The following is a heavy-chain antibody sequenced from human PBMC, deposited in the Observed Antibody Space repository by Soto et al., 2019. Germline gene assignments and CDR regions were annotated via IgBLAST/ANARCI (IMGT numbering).Heavy chain of an antibody. CDR2: INPNSGDT. J-gene: IGHJ6*02. V-gene: IGHV1-2*02. D-gene: IGHD1-26*01. CDR3: AKGGAIVAAGTIVYLYNAMDV. Sequence: ASVKVSCKASGYTFTGYYVHWVRQAPGQGVERMGWINPNSGDTYLAQRFQGRVTMNRDTSIGTAYMELRGLTSDDTAEYYCAKGGAIVAAGTIVYLYNAMDVWGQGTTVTVSS. CDR1: GYTFTGYY.